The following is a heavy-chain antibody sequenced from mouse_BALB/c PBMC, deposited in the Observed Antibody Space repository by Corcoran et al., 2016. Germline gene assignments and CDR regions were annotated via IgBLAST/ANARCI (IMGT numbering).Heavy chain of an antibody. CDR1: GYTFTSYW. CDR2: INPSTGYT. V-gene: IGHV1-7*01. Sequence: QVQLQQSGAELAKPGASVKMSCKASGYTFTSYWMHWVKQRPGQGLEWIGYINPSTGYTEYNQKFKDKATLTADKSSSTAYMQLSSLTSEDSAVYYCARKLGQTGNYFDYWGQGTTLTVSS. CDR3: ARKLGQTGNYFDY. D-gene: IGHD4-1*01. J-gene: IGHJ2*01.